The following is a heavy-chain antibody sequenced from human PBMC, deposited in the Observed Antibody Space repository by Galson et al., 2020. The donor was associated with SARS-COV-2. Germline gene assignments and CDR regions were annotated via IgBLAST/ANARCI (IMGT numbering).Heavy chain of an antibody. D-gene: IGHD5-12*01. J-gene: IGHJ4*02. CDR3: ATTGGYSGYDWGY. V-gene: IGHV5-51*01. Sequence: GQPLKISCKASAYTFTRYCHGWVRQMPGKGLERMGFISTGDSETSYSPSFQGQVTISDDKYITTAYLQWSSLKASDTAMYYCATTGGYSGYDWGYWGQGTLVTVSS. CDR2: ISTGDSET. CDR1: AYTFTRYC.